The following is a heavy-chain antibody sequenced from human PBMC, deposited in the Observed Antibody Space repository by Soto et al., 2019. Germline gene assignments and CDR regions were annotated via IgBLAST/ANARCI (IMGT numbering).Heavy chain of an antibody. V-gene: IGHV1-24*01. CDR1: GYTLTELS. D-gene: IGHD1-26*01. Sequence: ASVKVSCKVSGYTLTELSMHWVRQAPGKGLEWMGGFDPEDGETIYAQKFQGRVTMTEDTSTDTAYMELSSLRSEDTAVYYCGTSGSYAYDAFDIWGQGTMVTVSS. J-gene: IGHJ3*02. CDR3: GTSGSYAYDAFDI. CDR2: FDPEDGET.